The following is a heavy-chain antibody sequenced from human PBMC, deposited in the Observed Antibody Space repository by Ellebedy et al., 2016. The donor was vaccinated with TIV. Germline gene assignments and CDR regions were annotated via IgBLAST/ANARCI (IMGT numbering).Heavy chain of an antibody. CDR2: ISGAGGTT. Sequence: GGSLRLSCATSVFTFSSFAMHRVRQAPGKGLEWLSVISGAGGTTSDADSVKVRFTISRDNSKNTLFLQMNRLRAEDTAVYYCAKGSSSGFNYDRVGFQDWGQGILVTVSS. V-gene: IGHV3-23*01. CDR1: VFTFSSFA. D-gene: IGHD3-16*01. J-gene: IGHJ4*02. CDR3: AKGSSSGFNYDRVGFQD.